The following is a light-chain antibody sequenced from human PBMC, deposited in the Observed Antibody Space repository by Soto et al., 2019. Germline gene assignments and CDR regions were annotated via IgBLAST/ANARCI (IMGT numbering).Light chain of an antibody. V-gene: IGLV2-14*03. CDR3: SSYTTSNTRQIV. J-gene: IGLJ1*01. Sequence: QCVLTRPVSVSGVSGDGRPITCTGTSSDVGGYNYVSWYQHHPGKAPKLMIYDVSNRPSGVSNRFPGSKSGNTASLTISGLQPEDEADYYCSSYTTSNTRQIVFGTG. CDR2: DVS. CDR1: SSDVGGYNY.